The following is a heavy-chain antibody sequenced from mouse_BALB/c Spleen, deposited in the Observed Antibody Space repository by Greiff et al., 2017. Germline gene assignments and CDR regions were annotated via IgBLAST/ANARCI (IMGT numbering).Heavy chain of an antibody. CDR3: ARCPAYGSSYGADY. D-gene: IGHD1-1*01. Sequence: VQLQQSGAELVKPGASVKLSCTASGFNIKDTYMHWVRQRPEQGLEWIGRIDPANGNTKYDPKFQGKATITADTSSNTAYLQLSSLTSEDTAVYYCARCPAYGSSYGADYWGQGTTLTVSS. V-gene: IGHV14-3*02. CDR2: IDPANGNT. J-gene: IGHJ2*01. CDR1: GFNIKDTY.